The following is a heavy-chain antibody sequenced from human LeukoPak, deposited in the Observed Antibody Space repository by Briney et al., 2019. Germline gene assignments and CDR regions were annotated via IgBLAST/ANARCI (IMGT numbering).Heavy chain of an antibody. Sequence: SETLSLTCTVSGGAISSYYWSWIRQPPGKGLEWIGYIYYSGSTNYNPSLKSRVTISVDTSKNQFSLKLSSVTAADTAVYYCARGERGDNSGYHYWGQGTLVTVSS. V-gene: IGHV4-59*01. J-gene: IGHJ4*02. CDR2: IYYSGST. CDR3: ARGERGDNSGYHY. CDR1: GGAISSYY. D-gene: IGHD3-22*01.